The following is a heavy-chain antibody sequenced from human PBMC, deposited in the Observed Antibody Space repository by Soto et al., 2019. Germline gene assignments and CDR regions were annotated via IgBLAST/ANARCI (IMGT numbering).Heavy chain of an antibody. CDR2: IYYSGST. CDR3: ARREYYYDSSGYFNWFDP. V-gene: IGHV4-39*01. CDR1: GGPISSNDFY. Sequence: PSETLSLTCIVSGGPISSNDFYWGWIRQPPGKGLEWIGSIYYSGSTYYNPYLKSRVTISVDTSKNQFSLKLSSVTAADTAVYYCARREYYYDSSGYFNWFDPWGQGTLVTVSS. D-gene: IGHD3-22*01. J-gene: IGHJ5*02.